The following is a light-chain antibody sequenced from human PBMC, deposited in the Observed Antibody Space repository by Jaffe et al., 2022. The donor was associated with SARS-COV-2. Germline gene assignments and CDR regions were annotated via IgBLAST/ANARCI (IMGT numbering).Light chain of an antibody. Sequence: DIQLTQSPSFLSASVGDRVTITCRASQGISSYLAWYQQKPGKAPKLLIYVASTLQRGAPSRFSGSGSGTEFTLTISSLQPEDFATYYCQQLNTDPLTFGGGTKVEIK. J-gene: IGKJ4*01. CDR3: QQLNTDPLT. CDR1: QGISSY. V-gene: IGKV1-9*01. CDR2: VAS.